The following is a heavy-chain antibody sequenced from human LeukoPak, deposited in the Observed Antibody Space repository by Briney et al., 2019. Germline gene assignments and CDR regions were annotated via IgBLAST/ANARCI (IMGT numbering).Heavy chain of an antibody. CDR1: GFTLSSYG. V-gene: IGHV3-23*01. CDR2: VSGSGDSR. D-gene: IGHD5-12*01. J-gene: IGHJ3*01. CDR3: AKVRWATRDAFDV. Sequence: PGGSLSLSCAASGFTLSSYGMSWVRQAPGKGLEWVSGVSGSGDSRYYAGSVKGRVTISRDNSKNTLLLQMSSLRGDDTAVYYCAKVRWATRDAFDVWGQGTMVAVS.